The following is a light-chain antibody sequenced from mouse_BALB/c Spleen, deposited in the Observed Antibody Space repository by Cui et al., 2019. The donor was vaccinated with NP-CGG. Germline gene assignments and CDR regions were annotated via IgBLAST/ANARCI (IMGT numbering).Light chain of an antibody. V-gene: IGLV1*01. Sequence: QAVVTQESALTTSPGEPVTPTCRSSTGAVTTSNYANWVQEKPDHLFTGLIGGTNNRAPGVPARFSGSLIGDKAALTITGAQTEDEAIYFCVLWYSNHWVFGGGTKLTVL. CDR2: GTN. J-gene: IGLJ1*01. CDR1: TGAVTTSNY. CDR3: VLWYSNHWV.